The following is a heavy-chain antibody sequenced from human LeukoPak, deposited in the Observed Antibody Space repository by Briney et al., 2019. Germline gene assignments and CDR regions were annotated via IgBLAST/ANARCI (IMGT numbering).Heavy chain of an antibody. CDR3: ARDATNWFNP. D-gene: IGHD2-15*01. Sequence: SETLSLTCTVSGYSISSGYYWGWIRQRPGQGLEWIGSIYHSGSTYYNPSLKSRVTMSVDTSKNQFSLKLRSVTAADTAVYYCARDATNWFNPWGQGTLVTVSS. J-gene: IGHJ5*02. CDR1: GYSISSGYY. V-gene: IGHV4-38-2*02. CDR2: IYHSGST.